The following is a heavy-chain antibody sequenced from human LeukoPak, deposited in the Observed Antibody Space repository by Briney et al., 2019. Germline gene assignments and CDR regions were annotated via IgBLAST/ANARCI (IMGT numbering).Heavy chain of an antibody. V-gene: IGHV3-23*01. CDR3: AKASHSSSWYFGDY. CDR2: ISGSGGST. CDR1: GFTFSSYA. D-gene: IGHD6-13*01. J-gene: IGHJ4*02. Sequence: GGSLRLSCAASGFTFSSYAMSWVRQAPGKGLEWVSAISGSGGSTYYADSVKGRFTISRDNSKNTLYLQMNSLRAEDTAVYYCAKASHSSSWYFGDYWGQGTLVTVSS.